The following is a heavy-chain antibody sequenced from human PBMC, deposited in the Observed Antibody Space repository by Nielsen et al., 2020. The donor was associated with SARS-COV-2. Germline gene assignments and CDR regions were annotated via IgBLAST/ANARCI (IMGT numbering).Heavy chain of an antibody. J-gene: IGHJ6*02. D-gene: IGHD5-18*01. CDR1: GFTFSSYG. V-gene: IGHV3-30*03. CDR3: ARGGYSYGSWYYGMDV. CDR2: ISYDGSNK. Sequence: GESLKISCAASGFTFSSYGMHWVRQAPGKGLEWVAVISYDGSNKYYADSVKGRFTISRDNSKSTLYLQMNSLRTEDTAVYYCARGGYSYGSWYYGMDVWGQGTTVTVSS.